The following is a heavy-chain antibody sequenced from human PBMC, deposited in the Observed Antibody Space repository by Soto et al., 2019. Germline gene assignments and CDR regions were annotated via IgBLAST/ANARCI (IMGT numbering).Heavy chain of an antibody. V-gene: IGHV4-59*01. CDR1: GGSISSYY. J-gene: IGHJ3*02. CDR2: IYHSGIT. Sequence: SETLSLTCNVSGGSISSYYWSWIRQPPGKGLEWIGYIYHSGITNYSPSLKSRVTISVDTSKNQFSLKLSSVTAADTAVYYCARVGYDSSGSLGAFDIWGQGTMVTVSS. CDR3: ARVGYDSSGSLGAFDI. D-gene: IGHD3-22*01.